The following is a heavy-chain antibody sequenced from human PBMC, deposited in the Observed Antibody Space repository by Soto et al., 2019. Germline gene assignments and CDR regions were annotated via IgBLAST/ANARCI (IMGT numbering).Heavy chain of an antibody. V-gene: IGHV3-23*01. CDR1: GFTFNSHA. CDR2: LSDSGGSI. J-gene: IGHJ4*02. Sequence: EVQLLESGGGLVQPGGSLRLSCTASGFTFNSHAMTWVRQAPGKGLEWVSGLSDSGGSIYSADSVKGRLTISRDNSKNVLYLQMNTLRAEDTAIYYCARVSSSWYAGFFDLWGQGTLVTVSS. D-gene: IGHD6-13*01. CDR3: ARVSSSWYAGFFDL.